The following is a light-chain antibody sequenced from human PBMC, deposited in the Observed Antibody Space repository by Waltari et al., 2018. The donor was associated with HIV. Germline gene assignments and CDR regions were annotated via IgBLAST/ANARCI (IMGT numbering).Light chain of an antibody. CDR2: SNT. Sequence: QSVLTQPPSASGTPGQRVTISCSGSSSTIGSITVTWYQQLPETAPKLLIYSNTQRPSGVPDRFSGSKSGTSASLAISGLQSEDEADYYCAAWDDSLNGSWVFGGGTKLTVL. CDR3: AAWDDSLNGSWV. CDR1: SSTIGSIT. J-gene: IGLJ3*02. V-gene: IGLV1-44*01.